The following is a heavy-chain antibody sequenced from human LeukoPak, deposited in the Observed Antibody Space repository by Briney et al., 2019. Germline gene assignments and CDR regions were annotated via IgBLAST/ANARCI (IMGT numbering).Heavy chain of an antibody. D-gene: IGHD1-26*01. J-gene: IGHJ4*02. Sequence: PGGSLRLSCAASGFTFSSYTMSWVRQAPGKGLEWVSAISGSGGSTYYADSVKGRFTIPRDNSKNTLYLQMNSLRDEDTAVYYCARDPTISGSYSDYWGQGTLVTVSS. CDR3: ARDPTISGSYSDY. V-gene: IGHV3-23*01. CDR2: ISGSGGST. CDR1: GFTFSSYT.